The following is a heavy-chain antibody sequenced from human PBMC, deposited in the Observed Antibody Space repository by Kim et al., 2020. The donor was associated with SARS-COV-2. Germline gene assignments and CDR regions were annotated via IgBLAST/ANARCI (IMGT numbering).Heavy chain of an antibody. D-gene: IGHD2-8*01. CDR1: GFMFNTYT. CDR3: VRDRRAGDSWWEFYF. J-gene: IGHJ4*02. V-gene: IGHV3-23*01. CDR2: FGTSSDK. Sequence: GGSLRLSCEASGFMFNTYTMAWVRQAPGKGLEYVSGFGTSSDKWYADSVKGRFSISRDNSKSTLVLDMNSLRAEDTAVYYCVRDRRAGDSWWEFYFWGQG.